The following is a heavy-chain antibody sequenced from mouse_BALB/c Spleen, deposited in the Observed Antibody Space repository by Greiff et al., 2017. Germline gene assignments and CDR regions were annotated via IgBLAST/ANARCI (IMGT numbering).Heavy chain of an antibody. D-gene: IGHD1-1*01. V-gene: IGHV3-2*02. CDR1: GYSITSDYA. J-gene: IGHJ3*01. CDR3: ARDYGSWFAY. Sequence: EVKLQESGPGLVKPSQSLSLTCTVTGYSITSDYAWNWIRQFPGNKLEWMGYISYSGSTSYNPSLKSRISITRDTSKNQFFLQLNSVTTEDTATYYCARDYGSWFAYWGQGTLVTVSA. CDR2: ISYSGST.